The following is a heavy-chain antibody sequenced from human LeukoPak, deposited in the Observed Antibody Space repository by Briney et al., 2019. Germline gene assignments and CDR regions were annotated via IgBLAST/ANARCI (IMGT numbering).Heavy chain of an antibody. CDR3: ARGGYSSGWYDYYYHGMDV. CDR1: CGSISSYY. V-gene: IGHV4-59*01. D-gene: IGHD6-19*01. CDR2: VYYSGST. Sequence: SETLSLMCTVSCGSISSYYWSWIRQPPGKGLVWIGYVYYSGSTNYHTSLKSRVPISVDMSKNQFSLKRSSVTAADTAVYYCARGGYSSGWYDYYYHGMDVWGQGTTVTVSS. J-gene: IGHJ6*02.